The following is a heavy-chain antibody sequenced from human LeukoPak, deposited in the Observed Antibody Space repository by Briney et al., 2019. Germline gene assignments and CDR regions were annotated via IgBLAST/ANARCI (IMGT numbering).Heavy chain of an antibody. CDR2: IKQDGSEK. CDR3: ARVSRGWYPFDY. D-gene: IGHD6-19*01. J-gene: IGHJ4*02. V-gene: IGHV3-7*03. CDR1: GFIFSSHW. Sequence: PGGSLRLSCAASGFIFSSHWMSWVRQAPGKGLEWVANIKQDGSEKYYVDSVKGRFTISRDNAKNSLYLQMNSLRAEDTAVYYCARVSRGWYPFDYWGQGTLVTVSS.